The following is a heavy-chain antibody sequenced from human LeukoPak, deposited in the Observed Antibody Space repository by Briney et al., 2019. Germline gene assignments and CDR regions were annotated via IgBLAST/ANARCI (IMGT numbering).Heavy chain of an antibody. D-gene: IGHD3-16*01. CDR1: GGTFSSYA. J-gene: IGHJ4*02. Sequence: GASVKVSCKASGGTFSSYAISWVRQAPGQGLEWMGGIIPIFGTANYAQKFQGRVTITADESTSTAYMELSSLRSEDTAVYYCTTDDDGGLGHWGQGTLVTVSS. CDR3: TTDDDGGLGH. CDR2: IIPIFGTA. V-gene: IGHV1-69*13.